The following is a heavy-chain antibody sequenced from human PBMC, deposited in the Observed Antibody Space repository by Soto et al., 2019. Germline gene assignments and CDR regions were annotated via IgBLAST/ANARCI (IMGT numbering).Heavy chain of an antibody. CDR3: ARDSGKWEGLSY. V-gene: IGHV1-2*02. CDR2: INPNSGGT. Sequence: GASVKVSCKASGYTFTGYYMHWVRQAPGQGLEWMGWINPNSGGTNYAQKFQGRVTMARDTSISTAYMELSRLRSDDTAVYYCARDSGKWEGLSYWGQGTLVTVSS. J-gene: IGHJ4*02. D-gene: IGHD1-26*01. CDR1: GYTFTGYY.